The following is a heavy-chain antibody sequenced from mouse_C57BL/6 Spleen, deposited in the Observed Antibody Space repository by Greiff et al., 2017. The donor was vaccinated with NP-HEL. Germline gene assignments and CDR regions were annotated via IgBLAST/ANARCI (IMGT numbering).Heavy chain of an antibody. CDR3: ARRYGNYEGYAMDY. Sequence: EVMLVESGGGLVQPGGSLKLSCAASGFTFSDYYMYWVRQTPEKRLEWVAYISNGGGSTYYPDTVKGRFTISRDNAKNTLYLQMSRLKSEDTAMYYCARRYGNYEGYAMDYWGQGTSVTVSS. V-gene: IGHV5-12*01. D-gene: IGHD2-10*02. CDR1: GFTFSDYY. J-gene: IGHJ4*01. CDR2: ISNGGGST.